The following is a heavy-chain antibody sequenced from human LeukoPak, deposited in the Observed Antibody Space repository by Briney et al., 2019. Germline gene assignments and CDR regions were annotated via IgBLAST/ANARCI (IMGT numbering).Heavy chain of an antibody. CDR1: GGSFSGYY. CDR3: ARGHRAGLLWWFDP. Sequence: SETLSLTCAVYGGSFSGYYWSWIRQPPGKGLEWIGEINHSGSTNYNPSLKSRVTVSVDTSKNQFSLKLSSVTAADTAVYYCARGHRAGLLWWFDPWGQGTLVTVSS. J-gene: IGHJ5*02. D-gene: IGHD2-15*01. CDR2: INHSGST. V-gene: IGHV4-34*01.